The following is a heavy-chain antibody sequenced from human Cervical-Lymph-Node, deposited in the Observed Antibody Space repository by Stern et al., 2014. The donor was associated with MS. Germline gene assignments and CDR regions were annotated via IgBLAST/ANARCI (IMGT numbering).Heavy chain of an antibody. CDR2: ITVYNGNT. D-gene: IGHD3-16*01. CDR3: GRGWGDPRH. J-gene: IGHJ4*02. V-gene: IGHV1-18*01. Sequence: MQLVESGAEVKKPGASVNVSCKASGYTFSSFAITWVRQAPGQGLEWMGTITVYNGNTNYAQRVQDRVTMTTDTSTNTAYMEVRTLRSDHPAVFYGGRGWGDPRHWGQGTLVTVSS. CDR1: GYTFSSFA.